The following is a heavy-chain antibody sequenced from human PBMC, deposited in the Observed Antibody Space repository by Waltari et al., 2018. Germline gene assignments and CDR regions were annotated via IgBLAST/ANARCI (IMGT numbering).Heavy chain of an antibody. CDR2: IYYSGST. J-gene: IGHJ3*02. Sequence: QLQLQESGPGLVKPSETLSLTCTVSGGSISSSSYYWGWIRQPPGKGLEWIGSIYYSGSTSYNPSRKGRVTITGDTSKNQFSLKRSSVTAADTAVYYCASRPYYDYVWGSYRYRGDAFDIWGQGTMVTVSS. CDR3: ASRPYYDYVWGSYRYRGDAFDI. CDR1: GGSISSSSYY. V-gene: IGHV4-39*01. D-gene: IGHD3-16*02.